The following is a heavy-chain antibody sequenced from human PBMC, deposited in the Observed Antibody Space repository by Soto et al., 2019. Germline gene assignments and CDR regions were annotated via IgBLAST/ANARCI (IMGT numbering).Heavy chain of an antibody. Sequence: QVQLVQSGAEVKKPGSSVMVSCKASGGSLSNYGISWVRQAPEQGLEWMGGIIPVFGTANYAQKFQGSVTIHADDSTSLVYMDVTSLRSEDTDVYYCARGDATKVVVTTYYAMDVWGQGTTVTVS. CDR2: IIPVFGTA. V-gene: IGHV1-69*12. CDR3: ARGDATKVVVTTYYAMDV. J-gene: IGHJ6*02. CDR1: GGSLSNYG. D-gene: IGHD3-9*01.